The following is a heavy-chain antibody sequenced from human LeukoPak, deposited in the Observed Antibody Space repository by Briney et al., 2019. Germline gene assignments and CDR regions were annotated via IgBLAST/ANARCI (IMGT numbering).Heavy chain of an antibody. CDR3: AREDYYDSSGYYFDC. CDR1: GYSVSSGYY. J-gene: IGHJ4*02. Sequence: SETLSLTCTVSGYSVSSGYYWGWIRQSPGKGLEWIGSIYHSGGTYYSPSLRSRITISVDTSKNQFSLKLSSVTAADTAVYYCAREDYYDSSGYYFDCWGQGTLVTVSS. V-gene: IGHV4-38-2*02. D-gene: IGHD3-22*01. CDR2: IYHSGGT.